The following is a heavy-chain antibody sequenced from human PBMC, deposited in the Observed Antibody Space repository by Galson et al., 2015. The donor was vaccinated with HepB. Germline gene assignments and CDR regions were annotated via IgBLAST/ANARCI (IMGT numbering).Heavy chain of an antibody. CDR1: GFTFSSHS. J-gene: IGHJ4*02. CDR2: ISSSSSNI. V-gene: IGHV3-48*01. Sequence: SLRLSCAASGFTFSSHSMNWVRQAPGKGLEWISYISSSSSNIYYADSVKGRFTISRDNAKNSLYLQMNSLRAEDTAVYYCARGAGAPRIWYLFDYWGQGTLVTVSS. D-gene: IGHD6-13*01. CDR3: ARGAGAPRIWYLFDY.